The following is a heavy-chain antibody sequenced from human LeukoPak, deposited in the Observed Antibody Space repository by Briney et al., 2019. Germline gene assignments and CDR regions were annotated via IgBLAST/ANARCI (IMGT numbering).Heavy chain of an antibody. Sequence: PSEXXXLTCTVSGGSISSYYWSWLRQPPGKGLEGIGYIYYSGSTNYNPSLRSRGTISVDTSKNQFSLKLSSVTAADTAVYYCARGYYDSSGYYYVGVDYWGQGTLVTVSS. CDR2: IYYSGST. D-gene: IGHD3-22*01. V-gene: IGHV4-59*01. CDR3: ARGYYDSSGYYYVGVDY. CDR1: GGSISSYY. J-gene: IGHJ4*02.